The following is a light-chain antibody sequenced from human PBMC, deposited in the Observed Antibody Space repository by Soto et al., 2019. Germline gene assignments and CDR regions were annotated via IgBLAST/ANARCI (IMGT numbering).Light chain of an antibody. J-gene: IGKJ1*01. Sequence: DIQMTQSPSSLSASVGDRVTITCRASQSISTYLNWYQQKPGKAPKLLIYKASSLESGVPSRFSGSGSGTEFTLTISNLQPDDFATYYCQQYESYSPWTFGQGTKVDI. CDR1: QSISTY. V-gene: IGKV1-5*03. CDR2: KAS. CDR3: QQYESYSPWT.